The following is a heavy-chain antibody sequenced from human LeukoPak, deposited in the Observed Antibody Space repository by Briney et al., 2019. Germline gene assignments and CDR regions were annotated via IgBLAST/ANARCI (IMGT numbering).Heavy chain of an antibody. Sequence: PGGSLRLSCAASGFTFSSYWMSWVRQAPGKGLEWVAFIRYDGSNKYYADSVKGRFTISRDNSKNTLYLQMNSLRAEDTAVYYCAKDAPYSSEVDYWGQGTLVTVSS. D-gene: IGHD6-19*01. V-gene: IGHV3-30*02. CDR1: GFTFSSYW. CDR2: IRYDGSNK. J-gene: IGHJ4*02. CDR3: AKDAPYSSEVDY.